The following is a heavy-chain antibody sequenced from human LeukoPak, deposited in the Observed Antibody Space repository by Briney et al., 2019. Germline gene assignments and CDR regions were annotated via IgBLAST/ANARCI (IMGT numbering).Heavy chain of an antibody. D-gene: IGHD3-10*01. Sequence: GSLRLSCAASGFTFSSYWMSWVRQAPGKGLEWIGIISYAGSTYYKPSLKSRVTISADTSKNQFSLNLSSVTATDAAVYYCARMFSHSGLAGSDYSGQGTLVTVSS. CDR2: ISYAGST. CDR1: GFTFSSYW. J-gene: IGHJ4*02. CDR3: ARMFSHSGLAGSDY. V-gene: IGHV4-39*01.